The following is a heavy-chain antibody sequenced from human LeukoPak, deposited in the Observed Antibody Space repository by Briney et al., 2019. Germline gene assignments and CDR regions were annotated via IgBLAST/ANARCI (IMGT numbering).Heavy chain of an antibody. V-gene: IGHV1-2*02. CDR3: ARQEYYDSSGYSGY. Sequence: ASVKVSCKASGYTFTGYYMHWVRQAPGQGLEWMGWINPNSGGTNYAQKFQGRVTMTRDTSTSTAYMELRSLRSDDTAVYYCARQEYYDSSGYSGYWGQGTLVAVSS. CDR2: INPNSGGT. CDR1: GYTFTGYY. J-gene: IGHJ4*02. D-gene: IGHD3-22*01.